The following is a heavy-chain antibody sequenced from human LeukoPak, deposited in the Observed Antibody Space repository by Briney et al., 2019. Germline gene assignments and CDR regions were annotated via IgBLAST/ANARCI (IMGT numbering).Heavy chain of an antibody. CDR3: TRGTVPGLATTYGTYFDS. CDR2: ILYDGTNK. J-gene: IGHJ4*02. Sequence: VGALRLSCAASGITFSRSAMHWVRQAPGKGLEWVAIILYDGTNKYYLDSVKGRFTISRDNSKNTLYLQMDSLRAEDTAVYYCTRGTVPGLATTYGTYFDSWGQGTLVTVSS. D-gene: IGHD5-12*01. V-gene: IGHV3-30*04. CDR1: GITFSRSA.